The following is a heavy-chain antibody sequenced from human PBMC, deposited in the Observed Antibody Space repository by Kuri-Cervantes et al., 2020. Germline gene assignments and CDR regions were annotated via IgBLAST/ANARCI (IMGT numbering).Heavy chain of an antibody. J-gene: IGHJ6*03. Sequence: ASVKVSCKASGYTFTGYYMHWVRQAPGQGLEWMGWINPNSGGTNYAQKFQGRVTMTRDTSISTAYMELSRLRSDDTAVYYCAKDPSQWEPYYYMDVWGKGTTVTVSS. CDR3: AKDPSQWEPYYYMDV. CDR2: INPNSGGT. V-gene: IGHV1-2*02. CDR1: GYTFTGYY. D-gene: IGHD1-26*01.